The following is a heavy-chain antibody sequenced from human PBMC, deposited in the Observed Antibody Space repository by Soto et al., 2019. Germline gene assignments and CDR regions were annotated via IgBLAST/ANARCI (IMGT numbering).Heavy chain of an antibody. V-gene: IGHV1-18*01. CDR1: GYTFDSYG. CDR3: ARDLDVVRVGNLGY. CDR2: ISTYTGNT. J-gene: IGHJ4*02. D-gene: IGHD1-26*01. Sequence: QVQLVQSGAEMKRHGASVKVSCKASGYTFDSYGINWVRQAPGRGLEWVGWISTYTGNTHYAQNFQARVSMTTDKYASTSYLEVKSLRSDDTAIYSCARDLDVVRVGNLGYWGQGTLVTVSS.